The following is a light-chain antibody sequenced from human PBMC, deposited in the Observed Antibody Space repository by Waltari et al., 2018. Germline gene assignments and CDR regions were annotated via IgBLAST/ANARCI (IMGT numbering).Light chain of an antibody. J-gene: IGLJ1*01. CDR2: EVT. CDR3: YSYAGFSAAYYV. V-gene: IGLV2-23*02. Sequence: PLTHPPPVSGPPGRPSPISSPEPTGEFGGFAFFSWSQPHPGNAPKLILYEVTKGPSGVSNRFSGSKSGNTASLTISGLQAEDEADYYCYSYAGFSAAYYVFGTGTKVTVL. CDR1: TGEFGGFAF.